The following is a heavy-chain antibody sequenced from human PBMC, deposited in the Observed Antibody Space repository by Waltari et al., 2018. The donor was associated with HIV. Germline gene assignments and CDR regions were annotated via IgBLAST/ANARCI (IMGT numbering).Heavy chain of an antibody. CDR3: ARGGGYGSPPAY. Sequence: QVKLQESGPGLVQSSETLSLTCNVSGGSISGYYWHWIRQSPGRGLEWIGYKYYGGIMNYNPACKGRVSISVDTPRSQIVLSLAYVTAVDTGVYFCARGGGYGSPPAYWGQGSFVTVS. V-gene: IGHV4-59*12. J-gene: IGHJ4*01. CDR2: KYYGGIM. CDR1: GGSISGYY. D-gene: IGHD5-12*01.